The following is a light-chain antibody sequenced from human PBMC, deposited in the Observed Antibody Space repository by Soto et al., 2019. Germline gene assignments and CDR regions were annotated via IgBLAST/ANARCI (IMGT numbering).Light chain of an antibody. V-gene: IGLV2-14*01. CDR3: CSYTTTSTYV. J-gene: IGLJ1*01. CDR2: DVT. CDR1: SSDVGVYNY. Sequence: QSALTQPASVSGSPGQSTAISCTGTSSDVGVYNYVSWYQQHPGKAPKLMIYDVTNRPSGVSNRFSGSKSGNTASLTIAGLQAEDEADYYCCSYTTTSTYVFGSGTKVTVL.